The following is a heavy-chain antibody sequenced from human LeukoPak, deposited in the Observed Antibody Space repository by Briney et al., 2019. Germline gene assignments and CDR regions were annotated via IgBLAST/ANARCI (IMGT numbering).Heavy chain of an antibody. CDR3: ARDGGDGSYGAFDY. V-gene: IGHV3-74*01. D-gene: IGHD5-18*01. Sequence: PGGSLRLSCAASGFTFSSYWMHWVRQAPGKGLVWVSRINYDGSSTIYADSVKGRFTISRDNAKNTLYLQMNSLRAEDTAVYYCARDGGDGSYGAFDYWGQGTLVTVSS. J-gene: IGHJ4*02. CDR1: GFTFSSYW. CDR2: INYDGSST.